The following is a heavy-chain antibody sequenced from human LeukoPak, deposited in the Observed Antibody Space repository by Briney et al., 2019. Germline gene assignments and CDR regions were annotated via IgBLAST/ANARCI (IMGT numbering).Heavy chain of an antibody. CDR2: ILASGATT. V-gene: IGHV3-23*01. J-gene: IGHJ4*02. CDR3: ATKTAFDF. Sequence: GGSLRLSCAASGFIFRTYGMSWVRQAPGKGLEWVSSILASGATTWYADSVKGRFTISRDNSKNTVDLQMNSLRAEDTAVYYCATKTAFDFWGQGTLVTVSS. CDR1: GFIFRTYG. D-gene: IGHD5-18*01.